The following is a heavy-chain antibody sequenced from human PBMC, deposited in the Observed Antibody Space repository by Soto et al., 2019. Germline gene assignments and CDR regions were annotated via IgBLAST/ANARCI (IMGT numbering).Heavy chain of an antibody. CDR1: GGTFSSYA. D-gene: IGHD3-3*01. J-gene: IGHJ6*02. Sequence: QVQLVQSGAEVKKPGSSVKVSCKASGGTFSSYAISWVRQAPGQGLEWMGGIIPIFGTANYGQKFQGRVTITADESTSTAYMELSSLRSEDTDVYYCARESITILGVGIGRSGVGMDVWGQGTTVTVSS. CDR2: IIPIFGTA. CDR3: ARESITILGVGIGRSGVGMDV. V-gene: IGHV1-69*01.